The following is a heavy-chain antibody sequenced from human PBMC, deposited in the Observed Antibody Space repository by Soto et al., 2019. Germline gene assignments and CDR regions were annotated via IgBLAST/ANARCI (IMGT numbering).Heavy chain of an antibody. CDR2: IIPIFGTA. J-gene: IGHJ6*02. CDR3: ARVSAGYYYYGMDV. V-gene: IGHV1-69*01. Sequence: GASVTVSCTASGGTFSSYAISWVRQAPGQGLEWMGGIIPIFGTANYAQKFQGRVTITADESTSTAYMELSSLRSEDTAVYYCARVSAGYYYYGMDVWGQGTTVTVS. CDR1: GGTFSSYA. D-gene: IGHD3-10*01.